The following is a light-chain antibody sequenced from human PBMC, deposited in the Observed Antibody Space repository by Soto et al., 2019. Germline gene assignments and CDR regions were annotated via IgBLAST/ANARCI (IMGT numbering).Light chain of an antibody. J-gene: IGLJ2*01. CDR1: SSDVGGYNY. V-gene: IGLV2-14*01. Sequence: QSALTQPASVSGSPGQSITISCTGTSSDVGGYNYVSWYLQHPGKAPKLLIYDVSNRPSGVSDRFSGSKSGNTASLTISGLRAEDEADYYCSSYTSSSPVVFGGGTKLTVL. CDR2: DVS. CDR3: SSYTSSSPVV.